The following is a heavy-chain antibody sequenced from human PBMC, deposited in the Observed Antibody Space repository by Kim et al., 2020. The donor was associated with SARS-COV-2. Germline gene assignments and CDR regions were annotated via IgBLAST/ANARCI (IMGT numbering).Heavy chain of an antibody. CDR3: ARLVTYYDSSGYPN. J-gene: IGHJ4*02. D-gene: IGHD3-22*01. V-gene: IGHV4-39*01. Sequence: NPSLKSRVTISVDTSKNQFSLKLSSVTAADTAVYYCARLVTYYDSSGYPNWGQGTLVTVSS.